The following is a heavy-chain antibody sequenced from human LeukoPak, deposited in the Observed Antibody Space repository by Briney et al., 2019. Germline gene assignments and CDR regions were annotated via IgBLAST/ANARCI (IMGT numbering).Heavy chain of an antibody. Sequence: ASVKVSCKASGYTFTSYDINWVRQATGQGLEWMGWMNPNSGNTGYAQKFHGRVTMTRNTSISTAYMELSSLRSEYTAVYYCASAFLGGYGYFDYWGQGTLVTVSS. CDR2: MNPNSGNT. V-gene: IGHV1-8*01. D-gene: IGHD2/OR15-2a*01. J-gene: IGHJ4*02. CDR1: GYTFTSYD. CDR3: ASAFLGGYGYFDY.